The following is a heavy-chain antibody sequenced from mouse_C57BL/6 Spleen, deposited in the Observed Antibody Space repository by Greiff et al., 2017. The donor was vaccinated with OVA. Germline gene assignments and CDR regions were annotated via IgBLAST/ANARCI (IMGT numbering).Heavy chain of an antibody. CDR3: AIQTMDY. CDR1: GYTFTSYW. Sequence: QVHVKQPGAELVKPGASVKVSCKASGYTFTSYWMHWVKQRPGQGLEWLGRIHPSDSDTNYNQKFKGKATLTVDKSSSTAYMQLSSLTSEDSAVYYCAIQTMDYWGQGTSVTVSS. J-gene: IGHJ4*01. CDR2: IHPSDSDT. V-gene: IGHV1-74*01.